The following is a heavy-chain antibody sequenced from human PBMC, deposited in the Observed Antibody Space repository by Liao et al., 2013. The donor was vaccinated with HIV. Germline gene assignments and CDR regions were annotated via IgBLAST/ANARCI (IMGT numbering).Heavy chain of an antibody. CDR1: GGSFNNYY. V-gene: IGHV4-34*01. CDR3: ARDYYYDSSGYGVGAYDV. J-gene: IGHJ3*01. Sequence: QVHLQQWGAGLLKPSETLSLTCAVYGGSFNNYYWSWIRQPPREGAWSGIGEINHSGNTNYNPSLKSRVTISVDTYKNQFSVKLSSVTAADTAVYYCARDYYYDSSGYGVGAYDVWSQGTMVTVSS. D-gene: IGHD3-22*01. CDR2: INHSGNT.